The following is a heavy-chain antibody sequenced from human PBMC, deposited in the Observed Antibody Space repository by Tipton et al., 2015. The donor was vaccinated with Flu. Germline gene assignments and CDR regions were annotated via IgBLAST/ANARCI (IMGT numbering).Heavy chain of an antibody. CDR3: ARGSGSGTYVIFDY. Sequence: TLSLTCTVSGGSLSSYYWSWIRQPAGKGLEWIGRIYSSGSTTYNLTLKSRVTMSVDTSKSQFSLKLRSVTAADTAVYYCARGSGSGTYVIFDYWGQGTLVTVSS. D-gene: IGHD3-10*01. CDR2: IYSSGST. J-gene: IGHJ4*02. CDR1: GGSLSSYY. V-gene: IGHV4-4*07.